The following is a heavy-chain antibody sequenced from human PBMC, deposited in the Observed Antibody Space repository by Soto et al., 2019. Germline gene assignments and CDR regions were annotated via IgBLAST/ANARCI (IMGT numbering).Heavy chain of an antibody. CDR1: GFTFSSYW. CDR3: VRDGSGHLPIDY. D-gene: IGHD3-10*01. V-gene: IGHV3-74*01. Sequence: EVQLVESGGGLVQPGGSLRLSCAASGFTFSSYWVHWVRQAPGKGLVWVSRINTDGSGTSYADSVKGRFTISRDNAKNMLYLQMNSLRVEDTAVYYCVRDGSGHLPIDYWGQGTLVTVSS. CDR2: INTDGSGT. J-gene: IGHJ4*02.